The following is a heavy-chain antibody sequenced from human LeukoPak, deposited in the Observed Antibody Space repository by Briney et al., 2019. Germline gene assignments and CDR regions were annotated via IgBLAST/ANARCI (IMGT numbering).Heavy chain of an antibody. J-gene: IGHJ6*03. D-gene: IGHD5-18*01. CDR2: ISAYNGNT. Sequence: ASVKVPCKASGYTFTSYGISWVRQAPGQGLEWMGWISAYNGNTNYAQKLQGRVTMTTDTSTSTAYMELRSLRSDDTAVYYCARPIQLWPDYYYYYMDVWGKGTTVTVSS. CDR1: GYTFTSYG. V-gene: IGHV1-18*01. CDR3: ARPIQLWPDYYYYYMDV.